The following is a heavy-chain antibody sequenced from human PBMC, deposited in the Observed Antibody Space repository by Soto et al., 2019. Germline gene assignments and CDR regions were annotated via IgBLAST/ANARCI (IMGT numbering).Heavy chain of an antibody. J-gene: IGHJ4*02. D-gene: IGHD3-3*01. CDR1: GFTFSSYG. CDR3: ANRGRSNDFWSGYLFDY. Sequence: GGSLRLSCAASGFTFSSYGMHWVRQAPGKGLEWVAVISYDGSNKYYADSVKGRFTISRDNSKNTLYLQMNSLRAEDTAVYYCANRGRSNDFWSGYLFDYWGQGTLVTVSS. V-gene: IGHV3-30*18. CDR2: ISYDGSNK.